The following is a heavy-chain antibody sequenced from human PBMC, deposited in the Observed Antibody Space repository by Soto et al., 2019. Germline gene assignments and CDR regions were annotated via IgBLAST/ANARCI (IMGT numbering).Heavy chain of an antibody. CDR3: ARVGDIVVVPAPAYYYGMDV. CDR2: IYYSGST. D-gene: IGHD2-2*01. Sequence: SETLSLTCTVSGCPISRYYWSWIRQPPGKGLEWIGYIYYSGSTNYNPSLKSRVTIPVDTSKNQFSLKLSSVTAADTAVYYCARVGDIVVVPAPAYYYGMDVWGQGTTVT. J-gene: IGHJ6*02. CDR1: GCPISRYY. V-gene: IGHV4-59*01.